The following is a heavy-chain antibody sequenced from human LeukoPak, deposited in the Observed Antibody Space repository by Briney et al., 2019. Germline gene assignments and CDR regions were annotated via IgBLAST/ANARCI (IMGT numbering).Heavy chain of an antibody. Sequence: GGSLRLSCAASGFTFSSYGMHWVRQAPGKGLEWVAVISYDGSNKYYADSVKGRFTISRDNAKNSLYLQMRSLRAEDTAVYYCATIFGVVIRAFEIWGQGTMVTVSS. CDR1: GFTFSSYG. V-gene: IGHV3-30*03. D-gene: IGHD3-3*01. CDR3: ATIFGVVIRAFEI. J-gene: IGHJ3*02. CDR2: ISYDGSNK.